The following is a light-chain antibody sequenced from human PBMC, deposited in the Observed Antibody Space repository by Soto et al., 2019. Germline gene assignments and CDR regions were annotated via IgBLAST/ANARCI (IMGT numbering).Light chain of an antibody. V-gene: IGKV3-20*01. CDR1: QSVSTSY. Sequence: EIVLTQSPGTLSLSPGERATLSCRASQSVSTSYLAWYQQKPGQAPRLLIYGASSRATGIPDRFSGSGSGADVTLTISRLEPEDFAVYYCQQYGSVPLTFGGGTKAEIK. J-gene: IGKJ4*01. CDR2: GAS. CDR3: QQYGSVPLT.